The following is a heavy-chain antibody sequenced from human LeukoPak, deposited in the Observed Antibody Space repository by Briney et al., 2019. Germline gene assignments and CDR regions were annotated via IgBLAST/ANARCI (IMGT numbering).Heavy chain of an antibody. CDR3: ARDEKNVDTVSYLGY. V-gene: IGHV1-69*13. Sequence: GASVKVSCKASGGTFSSYAISWVRQAPGQGLEWMGGIIPIFGTADYAQKFQGRVTITADESTSTAYMELSSLRSEDTAVYYCARDEKNVDTVSYLGYWGQGTLVTVSS. J-gene: IGHJ4*02. CDR2: IIPIFGTA. CDR1: GGTFSSYA. D-gene: IGHD5-18*01.